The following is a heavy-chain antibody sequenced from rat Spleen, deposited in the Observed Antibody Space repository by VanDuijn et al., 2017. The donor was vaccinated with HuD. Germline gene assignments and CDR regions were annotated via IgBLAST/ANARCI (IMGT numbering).Heavy chain of an antibody. CDR2: IWGDGST. Sequence: QVQLKESGPGLMQPSDTLSLTCTVSGFSLTSNGVSWVRQPPGKGLEWMGGIWGDGSTDFDSALKSRLTISRDTSKSQVYLKMNSLQTDDTGTYYCTRDRAYYFDYWGQGVMVTVSS. J-gene: IGHJ2*01. V-gene: IGHV2-4*01. CDR1: GFSLTSNG. CDR3: TRDRAYYFDY. D-gene: IGHD3-1*01.